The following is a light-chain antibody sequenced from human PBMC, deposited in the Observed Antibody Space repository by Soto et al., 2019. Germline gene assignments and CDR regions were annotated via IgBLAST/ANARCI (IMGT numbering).Light chain of an antibody. V-gene: IGLV1-40*01. CDR2: GNY. Sequence: QSVLTQPPSVSGAPGQTVTISCTGSSSNIGAGYGVHWYQHFPGTAPKLLIYGNYNRPSGVPDRFSGSKSGTSVSLAISGLQPEDEADYYCQSYDSSLRGHVVFGGGTKLTVL. CDR3: QSYDSSLRGHVV. CDR1: SSNIGAGYG. J-gene: IGLJ3*02.